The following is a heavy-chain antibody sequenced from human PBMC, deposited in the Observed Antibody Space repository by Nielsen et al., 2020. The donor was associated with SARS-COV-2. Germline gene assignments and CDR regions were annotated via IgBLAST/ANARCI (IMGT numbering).Heavy chain of an antibody. CDR3: AKGAGWYNY. D-gene: IGHD6-19*01. CDR2: IFPSGRT. CDR1: GCSISGAY. Sequence: SETLSLTCTVSGCSISGAYWSWPRQPPGEGLEWIAYIFPSGRTNYNPSLKRRAIISEDTSRNEFSLRLNSVTAADTAVYYCAKGAGWYNYWGQGILVTVSS. J-gene: IGHJ4*02. V-gene: IGHV4-59*01.